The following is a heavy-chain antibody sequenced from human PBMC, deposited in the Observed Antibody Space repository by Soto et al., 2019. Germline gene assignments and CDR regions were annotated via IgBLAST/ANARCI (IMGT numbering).Heavy chain of an antibody. CDR1: GDSVSSNSAT. D-gene: IGHD3-10*01. V-gene: IGHV6-1*01. Sequence: SQTLSLTFAMSGDSVSSNSATWNWIRQSPSRGLEWLGRTYYRSKWYYDYAVSVKSRVSIDPDTAKDQLSLQLKSVTPEDSAVYYCARDLSGRYYILYYSSPGTSVTVSS. J-gene: IGHJ4*01. CDR3: ARDLSGRYYILYY. CDR2: TYYRSKWYY.